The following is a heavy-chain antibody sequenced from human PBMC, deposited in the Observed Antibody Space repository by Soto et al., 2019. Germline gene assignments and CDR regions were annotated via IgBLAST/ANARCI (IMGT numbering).Heavy chain of an antibody. CDR2: IYWDDDK. D-gene: IGHD4-4*01. J-gene: IGHJ4*02. V-gene: IGHV2-5*02. CDR1: GFSLSTSGVG. Sequence: QITLKESGPTLVKPTQTLTLTCTFSGFSLSTSGVGVGWIRQPPGKALEWLALIYWDDDKRYSPSLKSRLTIXKXNSKNQVVLTMTNMDPVDTATYYCAHSHDAYRLFDYWGQGTLVTVSS. CDR3: AHSHDAYRLFDY.